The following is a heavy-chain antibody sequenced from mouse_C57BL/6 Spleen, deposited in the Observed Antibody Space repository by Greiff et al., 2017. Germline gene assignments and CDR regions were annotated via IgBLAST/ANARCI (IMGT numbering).Heavy chain of an antibody. D-gene: IGHD1-1*01. J-gene: IGHJ2*01. CDR2: IYPGDGDT. Sequence: QVQLQQSGAELVKPGASVKISCKASGYAFSSYWMNWVKQRPGKGLEWIGQIYPGDGDTNYNGKFKGKATLTADKSSSTAYMQLSSLTSEDSAVYFCARVGHYYSRFDYWGQGTTLTVSS. V-gene: IGHV1-80*01. CDR1: GYAFSSYW. CDR3: ARVGHYYSRFDY.